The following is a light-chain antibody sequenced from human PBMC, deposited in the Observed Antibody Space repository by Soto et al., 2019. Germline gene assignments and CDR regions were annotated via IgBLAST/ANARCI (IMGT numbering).Light chain of an antibody. Sequence: QSALTQPASVSGSPGQSITISCTGTSSDIGGYNFVSWYQHHPGRAPKLIIYDVSMRPSGASNRFSGSKSGNTASLTISGLQAEDEAHYYCCSFSSTNTLLFGGGNKLTVL. J-gene: IGLJ2*01. V-gene: IGLV2-14*03. CDR2: DVS. CDR1: SSDIGGYNF. CDR3: CSFSSTNTLL.